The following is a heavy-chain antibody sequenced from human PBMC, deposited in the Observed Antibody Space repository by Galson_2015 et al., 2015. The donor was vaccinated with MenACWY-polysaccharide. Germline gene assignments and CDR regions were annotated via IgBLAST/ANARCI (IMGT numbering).Heavy chain of an antibody. CDR3: ARINLPVPPIDY. CDR2: ISYDGINT. Sequence: EWVAVISYDGINTHYIDSVKGRFTISRDNSKNTLYLQMNSLRAEDTAVYYCARINLPVPPIDYWGQGTLVTVSS. J-gene: IGHJ4*02. D-gene: IGHD2-2*02. V-gene: IGHV3-33*05.